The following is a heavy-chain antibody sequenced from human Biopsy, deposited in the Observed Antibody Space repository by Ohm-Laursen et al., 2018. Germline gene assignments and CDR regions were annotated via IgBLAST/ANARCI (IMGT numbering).Heavy chain of an antibody. CDR1: GDSISSSNFY. J-gene: IGHJ4*02. CDR3: ARVGAGAPSIDYFDY. Sequence: SQTLSLTCTVSGDSISSSNFYWAWIRQPPGKGLEWIGYIYYSGSTNYNPSLRSRVTISVDRSKNQFSLELSSVTAADTAVYYCARVGAGAPSIDYFDYWGQGALVTVSS. D-gene: IGHD1-26*01. V-gene: IGHV4-61*05. CDR2: IYYSGST.